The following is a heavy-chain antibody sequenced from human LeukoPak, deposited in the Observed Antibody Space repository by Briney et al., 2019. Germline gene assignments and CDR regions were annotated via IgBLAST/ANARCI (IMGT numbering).Heavy chain of an antibody. D-gene: IGHD3-22*01. CDR2: LNPSSGST. V-gene: IGHV1-46*01. J-gene: IGHJ4*02. CDR1: GYTFTTYY. CDR3: ARDGEYYDSGGSYFDY. Sequence: ASVKVSCKASGYTFTTYYMHWVRQAPGQGLEWMGILNPSSGSTSYAQRFQGRVTMTRDTSTSTFYMELRSLKSEDTAVYCCARDGEYYDSGGSYFDYWGQGTAVTVSS.